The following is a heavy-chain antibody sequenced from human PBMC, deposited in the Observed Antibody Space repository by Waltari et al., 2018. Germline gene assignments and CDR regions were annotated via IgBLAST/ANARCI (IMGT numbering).Heavy chain of an antibody. J-gene: IGHJ6*03. D-gene: IGHD1-1*01. CDR3: ARGNWNYYYYIDV. CDR1: GGSISSGDYY. Sequence: QVQLQESGPGLVKPSQTLSLTCTVSGGSISSGDYYWSWIRQHPGKGLEWIGYIYYSGSTYYNPSLKSLVTILVDTSKNQFSLKLSSVTAADTAVYYCARGNWNYYYYIDVWGRGTTVTVSS. V-gene: IGHV4-31*01. CDR2: IYYSGST.